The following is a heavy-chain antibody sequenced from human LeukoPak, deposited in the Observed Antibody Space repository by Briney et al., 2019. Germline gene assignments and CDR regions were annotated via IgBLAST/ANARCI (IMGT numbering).Heavy chain of an antibody. J-gene: IGHJ5*02. CDR3: ATQQLVRNWFDP. D-gene: IGHD6-13*01. CDR2: FDPEDGET. V-gene: IGHV1-24*01. CDR1: GYTLTELS. Sequence: GASVKVSCKVSGYTLTELSMHWVRQAPGKELEWMGGFDPEDGETIYAQKFQGRVTMTEDTSTDTAYMELSSLRSEDTAVYYCATQQLVRNWFDPWGQGTLVTVSS.